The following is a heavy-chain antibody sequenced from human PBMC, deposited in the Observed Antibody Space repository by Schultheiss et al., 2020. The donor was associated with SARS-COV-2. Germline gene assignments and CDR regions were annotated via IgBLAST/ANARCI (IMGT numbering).Heavy chain of an antibody. Sequence: GGSLRLSCAASGFTFSAYSMTWIRQAPGKGLEWVAVIWNDGSNKYYADSVKGRITISRDNSKNTLYLQMNSLRAEDTAVYYCARDCMGNLNRAGFDYWGQGTLVTVSS. J-gene: IGHJ4*02. CDR2: IWNDGSNK. D-gene: IGHD4-23*01. CDR3: ARDCMGNLNRAGFDY. CDR1: GFTFSAYS. V-gene: IGHV3-33*08.